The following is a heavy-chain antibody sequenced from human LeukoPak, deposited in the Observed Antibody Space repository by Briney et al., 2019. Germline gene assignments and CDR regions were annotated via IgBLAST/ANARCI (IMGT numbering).Heavy chain of an antibody. Sequence: ASVKVSCKAFGYTFTSNYMHWVRQAPGQGPEWMGVISPSGGSTTYAQKFQGRVTLTRDTSISTAYMELSRLRSDDTAVYYCARDIRYFVPLYWGQGTLVTVSS. CDR3: ARDIRYFVPLY. CDR2: ISPSGGST. CDR1: GYTFTSNY. J-gene: IGHJ4*02. V-gene: IGHV1-46*01. D-gene: IGHD3-9*01.